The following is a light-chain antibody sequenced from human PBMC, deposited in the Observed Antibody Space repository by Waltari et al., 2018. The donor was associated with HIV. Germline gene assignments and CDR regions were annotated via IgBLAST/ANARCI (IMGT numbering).Light chain of an antibody. CDR2: DLN. J-gene: IGLJ1*01. Sequence: QSALTQSRSVSGSPGRSITISCTGTSKDVGAYNYVSWYQQHPGRAPKLLIYDLNRRPSGVPDRFSGSKSGNTASLSISGLQAEDEADYYCCSSAGRDIFVFGTGTKVTVL. V-gene: IGLV2-11*01. CDR1: SKDVGAYNY. CDR3: CSSAGRDIFV.